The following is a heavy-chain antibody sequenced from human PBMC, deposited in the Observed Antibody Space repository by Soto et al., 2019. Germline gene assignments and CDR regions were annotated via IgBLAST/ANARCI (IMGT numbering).Heavy chain of an antibody. CDR3: ARNGGSTWYYFDS. V-gene: IGHV4-34*01. CDR1: GGSFTGYY. CDR2: VSHRGST. D-gene: IGHD6-13*01. Sequence: QVQLQQWGAGLLKPSETLSLTCAVNGGSFTGYYGCWIRQSPGKGLEWIGEVSHRGSTNYNPSLKSRVTISINTHKNPFSLKLNAVTAADTSMYYCARNGGSTWYYFDSWGQGTVVTVSS. J-gene: IGHJ4*02.